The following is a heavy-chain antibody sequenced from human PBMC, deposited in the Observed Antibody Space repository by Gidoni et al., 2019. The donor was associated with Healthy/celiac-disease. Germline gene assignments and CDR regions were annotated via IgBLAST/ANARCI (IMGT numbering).Heavy chain of an antibody. D-gene: IGHD3-22*01. CDR3: AREDYYDSSGYYGFDY. CDR1: GGSFSGYY. CDR2: INHSGST. V-gene: IGHV4-34*01. Sequence: QVQLQQWGAGLLKPSETLSLTCAVYGGSFSGYYWSWIRQPPGKGLEWIGEINHSGSTNYNPSLKSRVTISVDTSKNQFSLKLSSVTAADTAVYYCAREDYYDSSGYYGFDYWGQGTLVTVSS. J-gene: IGHJ4*02.